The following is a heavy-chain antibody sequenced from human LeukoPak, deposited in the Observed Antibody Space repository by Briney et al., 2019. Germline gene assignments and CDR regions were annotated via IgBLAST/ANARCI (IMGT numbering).Heavy chain of an antibody. CDR3: ARLGGYCSSTSCYGGPLDY. D-gene: IGHD2-2*01. Sequence: GESLKISCKGSGYSFTSYWIGWVRQMPGKGLEWMGIIHPGDSDTRYSPSFQGQVAISADRSISTAYLQWSSLKASVTALYYCARLGGYCSSTSCYGGPLDYWGQGTLVTVSS. CDR2: IHPGDSDT. V-gene: IGHV5-51*01. CDR1: GYSFTSYW. J-gene: IGHJ4*02.